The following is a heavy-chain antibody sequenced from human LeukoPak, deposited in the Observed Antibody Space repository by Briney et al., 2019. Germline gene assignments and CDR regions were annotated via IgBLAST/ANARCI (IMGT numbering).Heavy chain of an antibody. V-gene: IGHV3-74*01. CDR2: INTDGSST. Sequence: GGSLRLSCAASGFTFSSYWMHWVRQAPGKGLVWVSRINTDGSSTSYADSVKGRFTISRDNAKNTLYLQMNSLRAEDTAVYYCASQAPGSSGWLHWYFDLWGRGTLVTVSS. D-gene: IGHD6-19*01. J-gene: IGHJ2*01. CDR3: ASQAPGSSGWLHWYFDL. CDR1: GFTFSSYW.